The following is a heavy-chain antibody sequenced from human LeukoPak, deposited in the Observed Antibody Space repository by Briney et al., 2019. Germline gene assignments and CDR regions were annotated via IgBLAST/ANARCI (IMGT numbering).Heavy chain of an antibody. CDR1: GFSFSNYG. J-gene: IGHJ4*02. CDR2: IKSKSDGGTT. CDR3: TTDGLYSIDS. D-gene: IGHD2-21*01. Sequence: GGSLRLSCAASGFSFSNYGMHWVRQAPGKGLEWVGRIKSKSDGGTTDYAAPVKGRFTISRDDSKNTVYLQMNSLKTEDTGVYYCTTDGLYSIDSWGQGTLVTVSS. V-gene: IGHV3-15*01.